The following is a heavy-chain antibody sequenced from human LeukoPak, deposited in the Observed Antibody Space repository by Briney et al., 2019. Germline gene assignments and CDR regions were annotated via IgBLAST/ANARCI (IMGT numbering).Heavy chain of an antibody. CDR2: ISSSGSTI. D-gene: IGHD2-8*01. CDR3: AKDRCSNGVGCYYYYMDV. V-gene: IGHV3-48*03. CDR1: GFTFSSYE. Sequence: GGSLRLSCAASGFTFSSYEMNWVRQAPGKGLEWVSYISSSGSTIYYADSVKGRFSISRDSSKNILYLQMNSLRAEDTAVYYCAKDRCSNGVGCYYYYMDVWGKGTTVTISS. J-gene: IGHJ6*03.